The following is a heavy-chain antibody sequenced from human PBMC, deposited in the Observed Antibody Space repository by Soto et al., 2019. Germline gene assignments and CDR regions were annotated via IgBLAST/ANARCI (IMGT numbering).Heavy chain of an antibody. CDR3: VRVGSVYFFVY. D-gene: IGHD2-15*01. Sequence: EVQLVESGGGLVQPGGSLRLSCAASGFTFSRNAMHWVRQAPGKGLEYVSAISSNGGSTYYGNSVKGRFTISRDNSKITEYLQMGSLSAEDMAGYYGVRVGSVYFFVYCGKGTLVTVSS. J-gene: IGHJ4*02. V-gene: IGHV3-64*01. CDR2: ISSNGGST. CDR1: GFTFSRNA.